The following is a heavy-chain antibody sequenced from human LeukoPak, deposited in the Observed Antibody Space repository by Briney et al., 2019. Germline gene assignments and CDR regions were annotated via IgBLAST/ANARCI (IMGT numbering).Heavy chain of an antibody. CDR2: MNPNSGNT. J-gene: IGHJ5*02. Sequence: ASVTVSCTASGYTFTSYDINWVRQATGQGLEWMGWMNPNSGNTGYAQKFQGRVTITRNTSISTAYMELSSLRSEDTAVYYCARGCMYDFWSGYSNWFDPWGQGTLVTVSS. D-gene: IGHD3-3*01. CDR3: ARGCMYDFWSGYSNWFDP. CDR1: GYTFTSYD. V-gene: IGHV1-8*03.